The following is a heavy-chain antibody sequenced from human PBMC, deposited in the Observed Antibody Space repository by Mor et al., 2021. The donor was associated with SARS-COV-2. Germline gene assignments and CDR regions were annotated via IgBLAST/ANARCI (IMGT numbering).Heavy chain of an antibody. V-gene: IGHV4-39*01. Sequence: TYYNPSLKSRVTISVDTSKNQFSLKLSSVTAADTAVYYCARSGLRGNDYWGQGTLVTVSS. CDR3: ARSGLRGNDY. D-gene: IGHD5-12*01. CDR2: T. J-gene: IGHJ4*02.